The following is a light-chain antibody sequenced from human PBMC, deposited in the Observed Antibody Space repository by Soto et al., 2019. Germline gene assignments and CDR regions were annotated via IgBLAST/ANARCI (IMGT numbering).Light chain of an antibody. J-gene: IGKJ3*01. V-gene: IGKV1-27*01. Sequence: DVQMTQSPSSLSAAVGDRVTITCRARQGIATYLAWYQQKPGKDPKLLIYGASTLQPGVPSRFTGSESGTDFTLTSNSLQPEDFATYYRQKYNNVPLTFGPGTKVDI. CDR2: GAS. CDR3: QKYNNVPLT. CDR1: QGIATY.